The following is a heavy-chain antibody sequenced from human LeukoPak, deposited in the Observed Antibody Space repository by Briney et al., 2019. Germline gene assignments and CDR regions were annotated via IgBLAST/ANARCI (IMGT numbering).Heavy chain of an antibody. CDR3: ATLRWGQVDPIFDY. J-gene: IGHJ4*02. D-gene: IGHD2-21*02. CDR1: GYSFTSYW. CDR2: IYPGDSDT. Sequence: GESLKISCKGSGYSFTSYWIGWVGQMPGKGLEWMGIIYPGDSDTRYSASFEGQVSISADKSISTAYLQWSSLKASDTAMYYCATLRWGQVDPIFDYWGQEPLLTVS. V-gene: IGHV5-51*01.